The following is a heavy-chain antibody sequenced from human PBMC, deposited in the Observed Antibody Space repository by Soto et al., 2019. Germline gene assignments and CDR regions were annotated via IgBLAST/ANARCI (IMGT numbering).Heavy chain of an antibody. CDR2: IRGKRGNDGT. CDR3: TSRRDWTAVDPLDF. J-gene: IGHJ4*02. D-gene: IGHD2-21*01. V-gene: IGHV3-73*01. Sequence: GGSLRLSCAASGFAFSDSAIHWVRQASGKGLEWIGRIRGKRGNDGTAYLASVKGRFIISRDDSKTTTYLQMNNLKIEDTAVYYCTSRRDWTAVDPLDFWGKGTLVTVSS. CDR1: GFAFSDSA.